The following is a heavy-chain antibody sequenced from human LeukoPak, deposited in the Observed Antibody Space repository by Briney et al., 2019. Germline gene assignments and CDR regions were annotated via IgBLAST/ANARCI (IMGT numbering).Heavy chain of an antibody. V-gene: IGHV3-21*01. D-gene: IGHD2-15*01. Sequence: PGGSLRLSCVASGFTVGIYSMSWVRQAPGKGLEWISSMSASAYIYYADSLKGRFTVSRDNAINSLYLQMNSLRAGDTAVYYCARDSIGWSRDYLGQGTMVSVSS. CDR2: MSASAYI. CDR3: ARDSIGWSRDY. J-gene: IGHJ4*02. CDR1: GFTVGIYS.